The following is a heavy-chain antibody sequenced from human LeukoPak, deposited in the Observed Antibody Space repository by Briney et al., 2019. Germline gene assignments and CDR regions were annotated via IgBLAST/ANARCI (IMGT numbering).Heavy chain of an antibody. CDR2: INHSGST. D-gene: IGHD3-22*01. Sequence: PSETLSLTCAVFGGSLNDYYWSWVRQPPGKGLEWFGEINHSGSTNYNPSLKSRVTTSVDTSKNQFSLKLSSVTAADTAVYYCAKSTYYYDTFVNAFDFWGQGTVVTVSS. V-gene: IGHV4-34*01. J-gene: IGHJ3*01. CDR1: GGSLNDYY. CDR3: AKSTYYYDTFVNAFDF.